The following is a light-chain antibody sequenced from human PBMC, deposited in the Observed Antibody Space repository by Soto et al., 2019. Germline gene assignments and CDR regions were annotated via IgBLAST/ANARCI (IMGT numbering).Light chain of an antibody. V-gene: IGLV2-14*01. Sequence: QSVLTQPASVSGSPGQSITISCTGTSSDVGGYNHVSWYQQYPGRAPKLMIYEVSNRPSGVSIRFSGSKSGNTASLTTSGLQAEDEADYYCSSYTSTSTRVFGTGTKLTVL. CDR2: EVS. CDR3: SSYTSTSTRV. CDR1: SSDVGGYNH. J-gene: IGLJ1*01.